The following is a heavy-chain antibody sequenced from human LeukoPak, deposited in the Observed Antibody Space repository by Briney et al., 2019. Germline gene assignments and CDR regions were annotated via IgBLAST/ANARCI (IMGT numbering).Heavy chain of an antibody. V-gene: IGHV3-21*01. CDR2: ISSSSSYI. CDR1: GFTFSSYS. D-gene: IGHD6-13*01. J-gene: IGHJ4*02. Sequence: GGSLRLSCAASGFTFSSYSMNWVRQAPGKGLEWVSSISSSSSYIYYADSVKGRFTISRDNAKNSLYLQVNSLRAEDMAVYYCASPYSSRWYELCYWGQGTLVTVSS. CDR3: ASPYSSRWYELCY.